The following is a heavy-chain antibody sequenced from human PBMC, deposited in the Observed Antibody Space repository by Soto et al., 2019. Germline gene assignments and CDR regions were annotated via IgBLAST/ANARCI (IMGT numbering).Heavy chain of an antibody. CDR3: AREPPLACYFDY. J-gene: IGHJ4*02. V-gene: IGHV1-46*02. CDR2: INPGEGRA. Sequence: GASVKVSCKASGFTLNDYYMHWIRQAPGQGLEWMVFINPGEGRANYAQKFQGRVTMTWDTSTNTVHMELRSLRFEDTAVYYCAREPPLACYFDYWGQGSLVTVSS. D-gene: IGHD6-13*01. CDR1: GFTLNDYY.